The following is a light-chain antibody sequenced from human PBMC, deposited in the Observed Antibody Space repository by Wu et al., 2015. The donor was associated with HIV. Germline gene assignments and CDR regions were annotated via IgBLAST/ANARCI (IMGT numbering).Light chain of an antibody. V-gene: IGKV3-20*01. CDR3: QQYATSIT. Sequence: EIVLTQSPGTLSLSPGERATLSCRASQRISANYLAWYQQKPGQAPRLLIFGVSNRATGIPARFSGSGSGTDFTLTISRLEPEDFAVYYCQQYATSITFGQGTRLQIK. CDR1: QRISANY. J-gene: IGKJ5*01. CDR2: GVS.